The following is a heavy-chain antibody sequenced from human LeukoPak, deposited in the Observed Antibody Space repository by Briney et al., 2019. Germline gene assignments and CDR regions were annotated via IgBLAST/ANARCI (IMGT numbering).Heavy chain of an antibody. J-gene: IGHJ4*02. Sequence: QAGGSLRLSCAASGFTFSSYDMHWVRQAPGKGLEWVAVMWSDGSNKYHADSVKGRFTTSRDNSKNTLYLQMNSLRAEDTAVYYCARNSALDYWGQGTLVTVSS. CDR3: ARNSALDY. D-gene: IGHD2/OR15-2a*01. CDR2: MWSDGSNK. V-gene: IGHV3-33*01. CDR1: GFTFSSYD.